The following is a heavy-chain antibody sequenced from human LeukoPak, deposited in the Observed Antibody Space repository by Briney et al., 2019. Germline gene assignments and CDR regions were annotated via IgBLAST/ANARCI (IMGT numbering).Heavy chain of an antibody. Sequence: PSETLSLTCTVSGGSLSSYYWSWLRQPPGKGLEWIGYIYYSGNTNYNPSLKSRVTISVDTSKNQFSLKLSSVTAADTAVYYCARHSGIAVAGADFDYWGQGTLVTVSS. CDR2: IYYSGNT. CDR1: GGSLSSYY. CDR3: ARHSGIAVAGADFDY. D-gene: IGHD6-19*01. J-gene: IGHJ4*02. V-gene: IGHV4-59*08.